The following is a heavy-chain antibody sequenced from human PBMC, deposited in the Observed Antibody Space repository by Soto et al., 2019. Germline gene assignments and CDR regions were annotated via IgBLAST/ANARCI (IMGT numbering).Heavy chain of an antibody. D-gene: IGHD2-21*02. CDR3: AKRVTSGDEGF. V-gene: IGHV3-23*01. J-gene: IGHJ4*02. CDR2: ISAGGVAT. CDR1: GFTFGNFA. Sequence: GGSLILSCAASGFTFGNFAMMWVRQAPGKGLECVSAISAGGVATYYADSVKGRFAVSRDNSKDTLYLQMNSLRGEDTAIYFCAKRVTSGDEGFWGRGTLVTVS.